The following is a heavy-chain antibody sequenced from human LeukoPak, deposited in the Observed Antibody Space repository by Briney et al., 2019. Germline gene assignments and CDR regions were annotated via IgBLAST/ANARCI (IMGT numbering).Heavy chain of an antibody. J-gene: IGHJ6*02. V-gene: IGHV4-34*01. CDR2: INHSGST. D-gene: IGHD2-15*01. CDR3: ARTSTLGYCSGGSCYRSYYYYGMDV. Sequence: PSETLSLTCAVYGVSFSGYYWSWIRQPPGKGLEWIGEINHSGSTNYNPSLKSRVTISVDTSKNQFSLKLSSVTAADTAVYYCARTSTLGYCSGGSCYRSYYYYGMDVWGQGTTVTVSS. CDR1: GVSFSGYY.